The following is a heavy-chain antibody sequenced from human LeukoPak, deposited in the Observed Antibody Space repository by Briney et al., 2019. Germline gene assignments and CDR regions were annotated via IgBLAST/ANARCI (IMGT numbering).Heavy chain of an antibody. V-gene: IGHV1-24*01. CDR3: AVRGLRFLEWLLYNYFDY. D-gene: IGHD3-3*01. CDR1: GYTLTELS. Sequence: ASVKVSCKVSGYTLTELSMHWVRQAPGKGLEWMGGFDPEDGETIYAQKFQGRVTMTEDTSTDTAYMELSSLRSEDTAVHYCAVRGLRFLEWLLYNYFDYWGQGTLVTVSS. CDR2: FDPEDGET. J-gene: IGHJ4*02.